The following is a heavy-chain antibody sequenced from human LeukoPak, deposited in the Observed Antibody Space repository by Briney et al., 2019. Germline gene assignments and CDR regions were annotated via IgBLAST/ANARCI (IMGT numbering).Heavy chain of an antibody. J-gene: IGHJ5*02. CDR1: GGSISSYY. V-gene: IGHV4-59*01. Sequence: SETLSLTCTVSGGSISSYYWSWIRQPPGKGLEWIGYIYYSGSTNYDPSLKSRVTISVDTSKNQFSLKLSSVTAADTAVYYCARAAPWFDPWGQGTLVTVSS. CDR2: IYYSGST. CDR3: ARAAPWFDP.